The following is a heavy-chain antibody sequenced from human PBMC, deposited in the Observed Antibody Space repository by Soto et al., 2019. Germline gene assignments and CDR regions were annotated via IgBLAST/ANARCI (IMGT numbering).Heavy chain of an antibody. V-gene: IGHV4-59*08. CDR2: IFYSGST. CDR3: ARRYSSGFDY. CDR1: GGSISSYY. J-gene: IGHJ4*02. Sequence: QVQLQESGPGLVKPSETLSLTCTVSGGSISSYYWSWIRQPPGKGLEWIGYIFYSGSTNYNPSLKSRITISVDTSKNQFSLKLSSATAADTAVYYCARRYSSGFDYWGQGTLVTVSS. D-gene: IGHD6-19*01.